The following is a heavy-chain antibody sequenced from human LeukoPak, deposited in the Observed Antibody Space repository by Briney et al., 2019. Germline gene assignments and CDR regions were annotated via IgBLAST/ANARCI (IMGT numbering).Heavy chain of an antibody. D-gene: IGHD3-16*01. CDR1: GFTFSNYW. V-gene: IGHV3-20*04. CDR3: ARALRRYKYDYPSPDY. Sequence: GGSLRLSCAASGFTFSNYWMHWVRQAPGKGLESVSGINWSGGSTGYTDSVKGRFTISRDNAKNSLYLQMNSLRAEDTALYYCARALRRYKYDYPSPDYWGQGTLVTVSS. CDR2: INWSGGST. J-gene: IGHJ4*02.